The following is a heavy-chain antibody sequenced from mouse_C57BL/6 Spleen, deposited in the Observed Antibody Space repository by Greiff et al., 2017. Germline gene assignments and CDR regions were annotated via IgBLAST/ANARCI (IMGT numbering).Heavy chain of an antibody. CDR1: GFTFSDYG. CDR3: ARGDRWSPYGMDY. J-gene: IGHJ4*01. Sequence: EVQVVESGGGLVKPGGSLTLSCAASGFTFSDYGMHWVRQAPETGLEWVAYISSGSSTIYYADTVKGRFTISRDNAKNTLFLQMTSLRSEDTAMYYCARGDRWSPYGMDYWGQGTSVTVSS. V-gene: IGHV5-17*01. D-gene: IGHD2-3*01. CDR2: ISSGSSTI.